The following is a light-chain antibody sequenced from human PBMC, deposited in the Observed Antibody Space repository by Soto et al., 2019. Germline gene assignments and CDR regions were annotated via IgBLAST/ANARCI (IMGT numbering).Light chain of an antibody. CDR3: QQYCSSPIT. V-gene: IGKV3-20*01. Sequence: EIVLPQSPGTLSLSPGERATLSCRASQSVSSSYLAWYQQKPGQAPRLLIYGASSRATGIPDRFSGSGSGTDFPLTISRLEPEDFAVYYCQQYCSSPITFGQGTRLELK. CDR2: GAS. CDR1: QSVSSSY. J-gene: IGKJ5*01.